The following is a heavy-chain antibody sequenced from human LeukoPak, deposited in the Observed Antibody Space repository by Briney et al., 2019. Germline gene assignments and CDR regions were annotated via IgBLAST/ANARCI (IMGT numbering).Heavy chain of an antibody. CDR3: ATHWGY. Sequence: GGSLRLSCAASGFTLSSYSMNWVRQAPGKGLEWVSYISRSSTTIYYADSVKGRFIISRDNAKNSLYLQMSSLRAEDTAVYSCATHWGYWGKGTLVTVSS. D-gene: IGHD3-16*01. V-gene: IGHV3-48*01. CDR1: GFTLSSYS. CDR2: ISRSSTTI. J-gene: IGHJ4*02.